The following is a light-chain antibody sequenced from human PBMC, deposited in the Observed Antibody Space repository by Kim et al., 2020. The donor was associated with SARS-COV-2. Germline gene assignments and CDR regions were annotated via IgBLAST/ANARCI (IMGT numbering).Light chain of an antibody. CDR1: QSINHW. CDR2: AAS. CDR3: QQYYTYPWT. Sequence: ASVGDRVRITCRASQSINHWLAWYQQKPGDAPKLLISAASNLESGVPSRFSGSASGTEFTLTVSSLQPDDFATYYCQQYYTYPWTFCQGTKVDIK. V-gene: IGKV1-5*01. J-gene: IGKJ1*01.